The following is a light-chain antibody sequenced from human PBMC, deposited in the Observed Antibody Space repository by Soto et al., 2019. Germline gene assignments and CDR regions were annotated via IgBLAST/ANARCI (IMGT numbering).Light chain of an antibody. V-gene: IGKV1-5*01. CDR3: HQYNSYTWT. J-gene: IGKJ1*01. Sequence: IQMTQSPSTLSASVGDRVTITCRASQSVSGLLSWDQQKPGNPPKLLIYDTSRLESAVPSRFSASGSGTEFTLTISGLQPDDFATYYCHQYNSYTWTFGQGTKV. CDR2: DTS. CDR1: QSVSGL.